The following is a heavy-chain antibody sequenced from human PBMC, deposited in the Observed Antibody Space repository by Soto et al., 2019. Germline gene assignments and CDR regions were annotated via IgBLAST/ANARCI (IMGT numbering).Heavy chain of an antibody. CDR3: TREGGRRNYIHDFGYFFDS. D-gene: IGHD3-22*01. CDR1: GYTFSYYY. J-gene: IGHJ4*02. Sequence: QVQLVQSGAEVKKPGASVKVSCKASGYTFSYYYMHWVRPAPGQGLQWMGLIDPSGGSVSSGQDFLDRLPMIRDTSTNTVYMELRSLRYENTAVYYCTREGGRRNYIHDFGYFFDSWGQGTPVTFS. V-gene: IGHV1-46*01. CDR2: IDPSGGSV.